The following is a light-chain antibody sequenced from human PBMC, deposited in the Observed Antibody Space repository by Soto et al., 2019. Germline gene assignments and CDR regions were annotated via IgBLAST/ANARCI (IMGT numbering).Light chain of an antibody. CDR3: QEYDDPPPIT. Sequence: DIQMTQSPSSLSASIGDRVTISCRASQNVATYLNWYQQKPGKAPKLLIYLASTLQSGVPSRFSGSGSGTDFTLTISSLQPEDVAVYYCQEYDDPPPITFGLGTRLEIK. J-gene: IGKJ5*01. CDR1: QNVATY. V-gene: IGKV1-39*02. CDR2: LAS.